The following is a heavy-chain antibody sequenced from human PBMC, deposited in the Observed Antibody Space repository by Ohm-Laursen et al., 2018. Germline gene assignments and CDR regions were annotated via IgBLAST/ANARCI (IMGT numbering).Heavy chain of an antibody. CDR3: AKDRDKDLYSYYGMDV. D-gene: IGHD3-10*01. J-gene: IGHJ6*02. CDR1: GFTFSSYG. Sequence: SLRLSCSASGFTFSSYGMHWVRQAPGKGLAWVAVISYDGSNKYYADSVKGRLTISRDNSKNTLYLQMNSLRAEDTAVYYCAKDRDKDLYSYYGMDVWGQGTTVTVSS. V-gene: IGHV3-30*18. CDR2: ISYDGSNK.